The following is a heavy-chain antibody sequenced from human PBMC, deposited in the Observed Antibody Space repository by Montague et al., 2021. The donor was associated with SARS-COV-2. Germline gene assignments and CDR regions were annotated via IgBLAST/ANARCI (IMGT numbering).Heavy chain of an antibody. Sequence: SETLSLTCAVSGASISSSNWWSWVRQPPGKGPEWIGEIYHSGSTNYNPSLKSRVTISVDKSKNQFSLKLSSVTAADTAVYYCARESSGCFFRRCSRYGMDVWGQGTTVTVSS. D-gene: IGHD6-19*01. V-gene: IGHV4-4*02. CDR1: GASISSSNW. J-gene: IGHJ6*02. CDR3: ARESSGCFFRRCSRYGMDV. CDR2: IYHSGST.